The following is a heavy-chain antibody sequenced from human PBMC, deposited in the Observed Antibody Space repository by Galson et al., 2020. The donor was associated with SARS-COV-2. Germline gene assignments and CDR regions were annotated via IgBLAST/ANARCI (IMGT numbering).Heavy chain of an antibody. D-gene: IGHD6-13*01. CDR1: GFTFDDYA. J-gene: IGHJ4*02. CDR2: ISWNSGSI. CDR3: AKEKGIAAAGMGSPLDY. Sequence: SLKISCAASGFTFDDYAMHWVRQAPGKGLEWVSGISWNSGSIGYADSVKGRFTISRDNAKNSLYLQMNSLRAEDTALYYCAKEKGIAAAGMGSPLDYWGQGTLVTVSS. V-gene: IGHV3-9*01.